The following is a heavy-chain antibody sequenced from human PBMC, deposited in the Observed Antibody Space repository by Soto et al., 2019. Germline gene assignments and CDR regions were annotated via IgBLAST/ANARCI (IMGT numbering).Heavy chain of an antibody. J-gene: IGHJ3*02. CDR3: ARHCSGGSCYPNGAFDI. CDR1: GFTFSSYW. Sequence: EVQLVESGGGLVQPGGSLRLSCAASGFTFSSYWMHWVRQAPGKGLVWVSRINSDGSSTSYADSVKGRFTISRDNAKNTLYLQMNSLSAEDTAVYYCARHCSGGSCYPNGAFDIWGQGTMVTVSS. D-gene: IGHD2-15*01. V-gene: IGHV3-74*01. CDR2: INSDGSST.